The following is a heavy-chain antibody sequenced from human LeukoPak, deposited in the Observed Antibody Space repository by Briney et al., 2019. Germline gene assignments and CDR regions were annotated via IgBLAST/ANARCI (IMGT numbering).Heavy chain of an antibody. Sequence: GGSLRLSCAASGFTFSSYWMSWVRQAPGKGLEWVSVIYSGGSTYYADSVKGRFTISRDNSKNTLYLQMNSLRAEDTAVYYCARDPFNYYGSGSYSAAFDIWGQGTMVTVSS. CDR2: IYSGGST. CDR1: GFTFSSYW. V-gene: IGHV3-66*01. J-gene: IGHJ3*02. CDR3: ARDPFNYYGSGSYSAAFDI. D-gene: IGHD3-10*01.